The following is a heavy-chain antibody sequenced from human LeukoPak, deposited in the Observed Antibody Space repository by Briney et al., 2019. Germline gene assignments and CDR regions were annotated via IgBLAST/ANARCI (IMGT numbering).Heavy chain of an antibody. CDR1: GFTFSSSE. CDR2: IRSSDSTI. V-gene: IGHV3-48*03. Sequence: GGSLRLSCVASGFTFSSSEMNWVRQAPKKGLEWVSYIRSSDSTIFYADSVKGRFTISRDNAKNSLYLQMNSLRAEDTAVYYCAREDTVDAFDIWGQGTMVTVSS. D-gene: IGHD4-17*01. J-gene: IGHJ3*02. CDR3: AREDTVDAFDI.